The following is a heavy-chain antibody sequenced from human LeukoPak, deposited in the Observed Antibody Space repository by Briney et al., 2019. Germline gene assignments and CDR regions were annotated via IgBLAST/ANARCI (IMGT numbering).Heavy chain of an antibody. CDR3: ARETSSGWGRLVWYYGMDV. J-gene: IGHJ6*04. V-gene: IGHV3-21*01. D-gene: IGHD6-19*01. CDR2: ISSSSSYI. Sequence: PGGSLRLSCAASGFTFSSYSMNWVRQAPGKGLEWVSSISSSSSYIYYADSVKGRFTISRDNAKNSLYLQMNSLRAEDTAVYYCARETSSGWGRLVWYYGMDVWGKETTVTVSS. CDR1: GFTFSSYS.